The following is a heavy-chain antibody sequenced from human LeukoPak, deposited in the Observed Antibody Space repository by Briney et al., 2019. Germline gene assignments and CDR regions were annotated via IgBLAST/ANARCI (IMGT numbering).Heavy chain of an antibody. V-gene: IGHV3-66*01. CDR1: GFTVSSNY. Sequence: PGGSLRLSCAASGFTVSSNYMSWVRQAPGKGLEWVSVIYSGGSTYYADSVKGRFTISRDNSKNTLYLQMNSLRAEDTAMYYCARDQMRPYQYYMDVWGKGTTVTVSS. CDR2: IYSGGST. CDR3: ARDQMRPYQYYMDV. D-gene: IGHD2-2*01. J-gene: IGHJ6*03.